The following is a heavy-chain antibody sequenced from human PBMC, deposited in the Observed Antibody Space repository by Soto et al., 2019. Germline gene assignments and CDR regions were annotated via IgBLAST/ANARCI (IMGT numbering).Heavy chain of an antibody. Sequence: GESLKISCKGSGYSFTSYWISWVRQMPGKGLEWMGRIDPSDSYTNNSPTFQGHVTISADKTISTAYLQWSSLKASDTVMYYCARLQAAAGDNDLTFDYWGQGTLVTVSS. D-gene: IGHD6-13*01. V-gene: IGHV5-10-1*01. J-gene: IGHJ4*02. CDR2: IDPSDSYT. CDR3: ARLQAAAGDNDLTFDY. CDR1: GYSFTSYW.